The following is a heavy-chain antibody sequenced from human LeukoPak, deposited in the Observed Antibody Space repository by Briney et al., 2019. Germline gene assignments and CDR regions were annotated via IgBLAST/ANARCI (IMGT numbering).Heavy chain of an antibody. D-gene: IGHD2-21*02. CDR2: IYYSGST. J-gene: IGHJ6*03. Sequence: PSETLSLTCTVSGGSISSSSYFWGWIRQPPGKGLEWIGSIYYSGSTYYNPSLKSRVTISVDTSKNQFSLKLSSVTAADTAVYYCAVKLLLDYYYYMDVWGKGTTVTVSS. CDR3: AVKLLLDYYYYMDV. V-gene: IGHV4-39*01. CDR1: GGSISSSSYF.